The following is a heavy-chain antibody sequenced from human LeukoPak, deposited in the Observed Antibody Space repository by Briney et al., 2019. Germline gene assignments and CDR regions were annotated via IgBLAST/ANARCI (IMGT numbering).Heavy chain of an antibody. D-gene: IGHD3-3*01. CDR3: ARGRLDFLRPFDH. J-gene: IGHJ4*02. V-gene: IGHV1-69*06. CDR1: GGSFSTYA. Sequence: GASVKVSCKASGGSFSTYATSWVRQAPGQRLEWMGGIIPIFNRTSYAQDFQDRLVITADTSTATAYMELNSLTSEDTAVYYCARGRLDFLRPFDHWGQGTPVTVSS. CDR2: IIPIFNRT.